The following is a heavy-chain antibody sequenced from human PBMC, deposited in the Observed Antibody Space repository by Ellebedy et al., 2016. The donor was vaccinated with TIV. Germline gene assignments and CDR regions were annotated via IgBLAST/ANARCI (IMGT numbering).Heavy chain of an antibody. CDR3: ARTPDYYYYMDV. Sequence: PGGSLRLSCAASGFTFSNYWMTWVRQAPGKGPECVANIKQDGSEKYYVDSVKGRFTISRDNAKNSLYLQMNSLRAEDTAVYYCARTPDYYYYMDVWGQGTTVTVSS. V-gene: IGHV3-7*01. CDR1: GFTFSNYW. CDR2: IKQDGSEK. J-gene: IGHJ6*03.